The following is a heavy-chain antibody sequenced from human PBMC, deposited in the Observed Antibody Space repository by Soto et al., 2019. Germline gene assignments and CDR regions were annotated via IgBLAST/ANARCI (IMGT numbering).Heavy chain of an antibody. D-gene: IGHD6-19*01. Sequence: SETLSLTCSVSGGSISGSYWSWIRQSPGKGLEWLGNVYYTGSTNYSPSLRSRVSISVDTSKNEFSLRLSSVTAADTAVYFCARSVAVPGAHIDYWGQGTQVTVSS. J-gene: IGHJ4*02. CDR2: VYYTGST. CDR1: GGSISGSY. V-gene: IGHV4-59*01. CDR3: ARSVAVPGAHIDY.